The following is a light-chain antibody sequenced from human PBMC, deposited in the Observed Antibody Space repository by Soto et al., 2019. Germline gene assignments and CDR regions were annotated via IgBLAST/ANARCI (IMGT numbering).Light chain of an antibody. CDR3: QKYNSAPPWT. CDR2: AAS. V-gene: IGKV1-27*01. CDR1: QGISNY. J-gene: IGKJ1*01. Sequence: DIQMTQSPSSLSASVGDRVTITCRASQGISNYLAWYQQKPAKVPKLLIYAASTLQSGVPSRFSDSGSGTDFTLTISSLQPADVATYYCQKYNSAPPWTFGQGTKVEIK.